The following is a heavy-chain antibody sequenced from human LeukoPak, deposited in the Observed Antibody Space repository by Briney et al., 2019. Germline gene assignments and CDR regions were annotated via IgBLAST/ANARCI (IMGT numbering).Heavy chain of an antibody. D-gene: IGHD5-12*01. Sequence: GGSLRLSCAASRFTFSSYGMHWVRQAPGKGLEWVAFIRYDGTNAYYADSVKGRFTISRDNSKNTLYLQMNSLRAEDTAVYYCARDKSAPVVATIRTPHPPKGLALDVWGKGTTVTVSS. CDR3: ARDKSAPVVATIRTPHPPKGLALDV. CDR2: IRYDGTNA. V-gene: IGHV3-30*02. CDR1: RFTFSSYG. J-gene: IGHJ6*04.